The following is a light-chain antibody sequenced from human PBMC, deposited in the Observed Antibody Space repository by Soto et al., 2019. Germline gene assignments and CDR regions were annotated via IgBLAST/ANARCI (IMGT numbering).Light chain of an antibody. CDR2: EVS. J-gene: IGLJ1*01. V-gene: IGLV2-14*01. CDR1: NSDVGGYNY. CDR3: SSYTSSSTQV. Sequence: VLTQPASVSGSPGQSITISCTGTNSDVGGYNYVSWFQQHPGKAPKLMIYEVSNRPSGVSNRFSGSKSGNTASLTISGLQAEDEADYYCSSYTSSSTQVFGTGTKVTVL.